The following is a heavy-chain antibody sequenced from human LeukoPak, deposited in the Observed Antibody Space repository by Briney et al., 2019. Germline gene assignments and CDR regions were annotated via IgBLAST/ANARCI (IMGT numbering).Heavy chain of an antibody. CDR2: INWNGGST. D-gene: IGHD1-26*01. CDR3: ARDYVVGATDYYYMDV. Sequence: GGSLRLSCAASGFTFDDYGMSWVRQAPGKGLEWVSGINWNGGSTGYADSVKGRFTISRDNAKNSLYLQMNSLRAEDTAVYYCARDYVVGATDYYYMDVWGKGTTVTVSS. CDR1: GFTFDDYG. V-gene: IGHV3-20*04. J-gene: IGHJ6*03.